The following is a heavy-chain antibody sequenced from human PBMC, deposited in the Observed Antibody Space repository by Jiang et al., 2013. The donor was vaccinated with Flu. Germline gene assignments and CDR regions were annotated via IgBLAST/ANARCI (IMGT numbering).Heavy chain of an antibody. CDR1: GGSFSGYY. V-gene: IGHV4-34*01. Sequence: LLKPSETLSLTCAVYGGSFSGYYWSWIRQPPGKGLEWIGEINHSGSTNYNPSLKSRVTISVDTSKNQFSLKLSSVTAADTAVYYCARGLEQQLVISSGWVRGYFDYVGPGNPGHRLL. CDR3: ARGLEQQLVISSGWVRGYFDY. J-gene: IGHJ4*02. D-gene: IGHD6-13*01. CDR2: INHSGST.